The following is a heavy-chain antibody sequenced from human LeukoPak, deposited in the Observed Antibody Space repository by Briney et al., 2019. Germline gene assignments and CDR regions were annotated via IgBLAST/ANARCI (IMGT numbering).Heavy chain of an antibody. CDR3: ATLDHSPPWYPRAFHT. CDR1: GYTFTGYY. CDR2: INPNSGGT. V-gene: IGHV1-2*06. Sequence: GASVKVSCKASGYTFTGYYMHWVRQAPGQGLEWMGRINPNSGGTNYAQKFQGRVTMTRDTSISTAYMELSRLTSHHTAVYYRATLDHSPPWYPRAFHTWGQGPMVTVSS. J-gene: IGHJ3*02. D-gene: IGHD6-13*01.